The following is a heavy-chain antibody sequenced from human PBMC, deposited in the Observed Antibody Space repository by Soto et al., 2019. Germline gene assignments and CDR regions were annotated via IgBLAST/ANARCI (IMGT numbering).Heavy chain of an antibody. CDR3: ATLGYSGSGSGK. CDR2: IFYTGNT. D-gene: IGHD5-12*01. J-gene: IGHJ4*02. V-gene: IGHV4-59*08. Sequence: SETLSLTCNVSGASMSSYYWSWVRQPPGKGLEWIAYIFYTGNTNYNASLKSRVTISLDTSRNQLYLKLSSVTAADTAVYYFATLGYSGSGSGKWGQGTLVTVSS. CDR1: GASMSSYY.